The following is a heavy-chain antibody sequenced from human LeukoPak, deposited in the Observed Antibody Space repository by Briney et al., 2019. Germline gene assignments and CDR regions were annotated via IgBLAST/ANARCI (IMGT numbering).Heavy chain of an antibody. CDR3: AKGRKSIEDYFDY. CDR1: VFTFSTYN. J-gene: IGHJ4*02. V-gene: IGHV3-23*01. Sequence: PGGSLRLSCAASVFTFSTYNMNWVRQAPGKGLEWVSAISGSGGSTYYADSVKGRFTISRDNSKNTLYLQMNSLRAEDTAVYYCAKGRKSIEDYFDYWGQGTLVTVSS. CDR2: ISGSGGST.